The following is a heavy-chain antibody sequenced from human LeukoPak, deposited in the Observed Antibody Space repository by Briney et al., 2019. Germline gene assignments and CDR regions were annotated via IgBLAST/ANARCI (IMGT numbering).Heavy chain of an antibody. CDR1: GYTFTGYY. D-gene: IGHD2-2*01. CDR2: INPNSGGT. CDR3: ARDPAASRNNWFDP. V-gene: IGHV1-2*02. Sequence: GASVKVSCKASGYTFTGYYVHWVRQAPGQGLEWMGWINPNSGGTNYAQKFQGRVTMTRDTSISTAYMELSRLRSDDTAVYYCARDPAASRNNWFDPWGQGTLVTVSS. J-gene: IGHJ5*02.